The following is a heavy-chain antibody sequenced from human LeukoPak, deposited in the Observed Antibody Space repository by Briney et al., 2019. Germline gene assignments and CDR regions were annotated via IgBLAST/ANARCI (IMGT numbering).Heavy chain of an antibody. CDR3: SRHNPPPTGFCSGTSCFMSGSQYFYMDV. Sequence: SATLSLTCTASGGTISGYFWSRIRQPPGKGPEWIGYIYSTGTTNYSPSLSTRVTTSVDTTKNQLSLNQMFVPATDTTVHHHSRHNPPPTGFCSGTSCFMSGSQYFYMDVWGKGTSVTVS. D-gene: IGHD2-2*01. V-gene: IGHV4-4*09. CDR1: GGTISGYF. J-gene: IGHJ6*03. CDR2: IYSTGTT.